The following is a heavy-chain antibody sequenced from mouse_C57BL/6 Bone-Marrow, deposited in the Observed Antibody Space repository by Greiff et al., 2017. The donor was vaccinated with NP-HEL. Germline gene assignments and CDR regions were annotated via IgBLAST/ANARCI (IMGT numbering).Heavy chain of an antibody. V-gene: IGHV5-4*03. CDR1: GFTFSSYA. CDR2: ISDGGSYT. D-gene: IGHD1-1*01. CDR3: ARGGIGTTVVYFDY. J-gene: IGHJ2*01. Sequence: EVKLVESGGGLVKPGGSLKLSCAASGFTFSSYAMSWVRQTPEKRLEWVATISDGGSYTYYPDNVKGRFTISRDNAKNNLYLQMSHLKSEDTAMYYCARGGIGTTVVYFDYWGQGTTLTVSS.